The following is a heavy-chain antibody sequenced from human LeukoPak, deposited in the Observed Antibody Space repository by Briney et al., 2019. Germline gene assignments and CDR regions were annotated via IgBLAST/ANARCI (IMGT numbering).Heavy chain of an antibody. D-gene: IGHD5-18*01. CDR1: GFTFSSYS. J-gene: IGHJ3*02. V-gene: IGHV3-48*02. CDR2: ISSSSNIM. CDR3: ARDFRNSHRLDI. Sequence: GGALRLSCAASGFTFSSYSMNWVRQAPGKGLEWVAYISSSSNIMYHADSVKGRFTISRDNAKNSLSLQMNSLRDEDTAVYYCARDFRNSHRLDIWGQGTLVTVSS.